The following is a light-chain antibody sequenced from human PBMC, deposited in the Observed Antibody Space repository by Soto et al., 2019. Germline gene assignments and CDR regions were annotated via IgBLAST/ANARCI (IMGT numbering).Light chain of an antibody. J-gene: IGKJ5*01. CDR3: QHRSIWPVS. V-gene: IGKV3-15*01. CDR2: GAS. Sequence: EILMTQSPATLSVSPGERATRSCRASQRVSPNVAWYQQRPGQPPRLLIFGASTRATGIPGRFSGSGSGTEFTLTISSLESEDFAVYYCQHRSIWPVSFGQGTRLEIK. CDR1: QRVSPN.